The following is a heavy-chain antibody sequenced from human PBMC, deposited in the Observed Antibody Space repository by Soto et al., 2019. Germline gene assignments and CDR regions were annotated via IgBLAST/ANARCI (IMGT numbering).Heavy chain of an antibody. V-gene: IGHV1-3*01. CDR3: ARDPDSTITYYDFWSGYYLDY. CDR2: INAGNGNT. CDR1: GYTFTSYA. J-gene: IGHJ4*02. Sequence: ASVKVSCKASGYTFTSYAMHWVRQAPGQRLEWMGWINAGNGNTKYSQKFQGRVTITRDTSASTAYMELSSLRSEDTAVYYCARDPDSTITYYDFWSGYYLDYWGQGTLVTVSS. D-gene: IGHD3-3*01.